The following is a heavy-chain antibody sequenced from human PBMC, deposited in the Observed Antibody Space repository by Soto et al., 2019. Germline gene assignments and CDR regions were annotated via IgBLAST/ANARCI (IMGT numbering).Heavy chain of an antibody. CDR3: ARAELELGNYYYYGMDV. D-gene: IGHD1-7*01. CDR1: GGTFSSYA. Sequence: ASVKVSCKASGGTFSSYAISWVRQAPGQGLEWMGGIIPIFGTANYAQKFQGRVTITADESTSTAYMELSSLRSEDTAVYYCARAELELGNYYYYGMDVWGQVTTVTVSS. J-gene: IGHJ6*02. CDR2: IIPIFGTA. V-gene: IGHV1-69*13.